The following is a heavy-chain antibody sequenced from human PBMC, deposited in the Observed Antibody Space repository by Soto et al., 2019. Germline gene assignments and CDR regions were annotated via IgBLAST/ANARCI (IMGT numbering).Heavy chain of an antibody. V-gene: IGHV1-8*01. CDR1: GYTFTSYD. CDR3: ARGGSAYDFWSGYSDY. J-gene: IGHJ4*02. CDR2: MNPNSGNT. D-gene: IGHD3-3*01. Sequence: QVQLVQSGAEVKKPGASVKVSCKASGYTFTSYDINWVRQATGQGLEWMGWMNPNSGNTGYAQKFQGRVTMTRNTSISTAYMELSSLRSDDTAVYYCARGGSAYDFWSGYSDYWGQGTLVTVSS.